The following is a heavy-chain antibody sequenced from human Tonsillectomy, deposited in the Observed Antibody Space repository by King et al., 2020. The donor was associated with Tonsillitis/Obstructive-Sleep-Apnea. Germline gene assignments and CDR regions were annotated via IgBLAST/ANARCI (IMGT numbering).Heavy chain of an antibody. CDR2: IKSKTDGGTT. V-gene: IGHV3-15*01. J-gene: IGHJ6*03. CDR1: GFTFSNAW. D-gene: IGHD5-24*01. CDR3: TTVEYYYYYYMDV. Sequence: VQLVESGGGLVKPGGSLRLSCAASGFTFSNAWMSWVRQAPGKGLEWVGRIKSKTDGGTTDYAAPVKGRFTISRDDSKNTLYLQMNSLKTEDTAVYYCTTVEYYYYYYMDVWGKGTTVTVSS.